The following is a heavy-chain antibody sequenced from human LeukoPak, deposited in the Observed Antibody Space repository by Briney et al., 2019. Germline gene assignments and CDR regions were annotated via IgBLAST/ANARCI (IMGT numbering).Heavy chain of an antibody. V-gene: IGHV3-21*01. D-gene: IGHD2-2*01. CDR3: ARDGGYCSSTSCFGGYYYYMDV. CDR1: GFTFSSYS. J-gene: IGHJ6*03. CDR2: ISSSSSYI. Sequence: PGGSLRLSCAASGFTFSSYSMNWVRQAPGKGLEWVSSISSSSSYIYYADSVKGRFTISRDNAKYSLYLQMNSLRAEDTAVYYCARDGGYCSSTSCFGGYYYYMDVWGKGTTVTVSS.